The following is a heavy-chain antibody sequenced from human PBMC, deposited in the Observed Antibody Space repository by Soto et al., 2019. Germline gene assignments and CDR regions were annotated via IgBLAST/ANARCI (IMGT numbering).Heavy chain of an antibody. Sequence: EVQLVESGGGLVQPGGSLRLSCAASGFTFSSYSMNWVRQAPGKGLEWVSYISSSGSTIYYADSVKGRFTISRDNAKNSLYLQMNSLRDEDRAVYYCARGNPITMIVVVATDFDYWGQGTLVTVSS. V-gene: IGHV3-48*02. CDR3: ARGNPITMIVVVATDFDY. D-gene: IGHD3-22*01. CDR2: ISSSGSTI. J-gene: IGHJ4*02. CDR1: GFTFSSYS.